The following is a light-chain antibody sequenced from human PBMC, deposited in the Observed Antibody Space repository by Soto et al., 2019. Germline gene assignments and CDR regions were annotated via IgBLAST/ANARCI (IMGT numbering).Light chain of an antibody. J-gene: IGKJ2*01. V-gene: IGKV1-5*01. Sequence: DIQMTQSPSTLSASVGDRVTITCRASQSLSRGLAWYQQKPGKAPKLLIYAASSLESGVPSRFSGSGSGTEVTLTISSLQADEFATYYCQQYDFYYTFGQGTKLEIK. CDR2: AAS. CDR1: QSLSRG. CDR3: QQYDFYYT.